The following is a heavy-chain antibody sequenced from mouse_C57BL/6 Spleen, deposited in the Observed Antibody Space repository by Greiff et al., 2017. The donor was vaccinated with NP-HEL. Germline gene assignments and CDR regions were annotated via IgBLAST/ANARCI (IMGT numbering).Heavy chain of an antibody. J-gene: IGHJ4*01. CDR3: AREGDSNYDYAMDY. Sequence: QVQLQQSGPELVKPGASVKISCKASGYAFSSSWMNWVKQRPGKGLEWIGRIYPGDGDTNYNGKFKGKATLTADKSSSTAYMQLSSLTSEDSAVYFCAREGDSNYDYAMDYWGQGTSVTVSS. D-gene: IGHD2-5*01. CDR2: IYPGDGDT. CDR1: GYAFSSSW. V-gene: IGHV1-82*01.